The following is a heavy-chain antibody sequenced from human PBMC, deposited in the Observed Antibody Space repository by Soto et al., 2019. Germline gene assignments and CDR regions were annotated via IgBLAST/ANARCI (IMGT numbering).Heavy chain of an antibody. D-gene: IGHD3-3*01. CDR2: INPNSGGT. Sequence: ASVKVSCKASGYTFTGYYMHWVRQAPGQGLEWMGWINPNSGGTNYAQKFQGWVTMTRDTSISTAYMELSRLRSDDTAVYYCARSISITIFGAGRGGMDVWGQGTTVTVSS. J-gene: IGHJ6*02. CDR1: GYTFTGYY. CDR3: ARSISITIFGAGRGGMDV. V-gene: IGHV1-2*04.